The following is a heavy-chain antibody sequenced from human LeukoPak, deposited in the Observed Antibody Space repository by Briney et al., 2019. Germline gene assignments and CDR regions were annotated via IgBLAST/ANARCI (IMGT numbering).Heavy chain of an antibody. V-gene: IGHV3-66*01. CDR1: GFTVSSNY. CDR3: AREVGS. CDR2: IYASGSS. Sequence: GRTLRLSCAASGFTVSSNYISWVRQAPGTGLKWVSVIYASGSSYYADSVKGRFSVSRDNSKNTVYLQMNTPRVEDTAVYYCAREVGSWGQGTLVTVSS. D-gene: IGHD1-26*01. J-gene: IGHJ5*02.